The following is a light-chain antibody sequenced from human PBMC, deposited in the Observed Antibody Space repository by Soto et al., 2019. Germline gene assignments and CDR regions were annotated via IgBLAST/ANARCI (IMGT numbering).Light chain of an antibody. V-gene: IGKV3D-15*01. CDR1: ESVSSN. CDR3: QQYHNWVT. Sequence: EIVMTQSPGTLSVSPGERATLSCGASESVSSNLAWYQQKPGQAPRLLIYSASTRATGIPARFSGSGSGTEFTLTISSLQSEDFAVYYCQQYHNWVTFGGGTKVDIK. CDR2: SAS. J-gene: IGKJ4*01.